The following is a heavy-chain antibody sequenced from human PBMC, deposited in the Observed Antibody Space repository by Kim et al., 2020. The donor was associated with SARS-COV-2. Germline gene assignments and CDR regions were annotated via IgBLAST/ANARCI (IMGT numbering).Heavy chain of an antibody. Sequence: GGSLRLSCAASGFTFSSYGMHWVRQAPGKGLEWVAVIWYDGSNKYYADSVKGRFTISRDNSKNTLYLQMNSLRAEDTAVYYCAKAYSSSWYEGYYYYYGMYVWGQGTTVTVS. J-gene: IGHJ6*02. CDR1: GFTFSSYG. CDR3: AKAYSSSWYEGYYYYYGMYV. D-gene: IGHD6-13*01. CDR2: IWYDGSNK. V-gene: IGHV3-33*06.